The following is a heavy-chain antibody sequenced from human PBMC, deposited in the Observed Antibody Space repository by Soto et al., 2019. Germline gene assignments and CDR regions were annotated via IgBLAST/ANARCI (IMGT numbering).Heavy chain of an antibody. V-gene: IGHV3-23*01. CDR1: GFTFSSYS. CDR3: AKKVNSGPGSQYFDY. J-gene: IGHJ4*02. D-gene: IGHD3-10*01. Sequence: EVQLLESGGGLVQPGGSLRLSCAASGFTFSSYSMSWVRQAPGKGLEWVSGFRTSGDGGTTYYADSVKGRFTISRDNSKNMLFLQMNSLRAKDTAIYYCAKKVNSGPGSQYFDYWGQGTLVTVSS. CDR2: FRTSGDGGTT.